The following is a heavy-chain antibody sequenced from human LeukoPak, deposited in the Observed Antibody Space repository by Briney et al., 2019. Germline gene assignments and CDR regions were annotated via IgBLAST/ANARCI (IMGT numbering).Heavy chain of an antibody. CDR3: ASFQEWGYSYGRDFDY. D-gene: IGHD5-18*01. CDR1: GYTFTSYY. V-gene: IGHV1-46*01. CDR2: INPSGGST. Sequence: ASVKVSCKASGYTFTSYYMHWVRQAPGQGLEWMGIINPSGGSTSYAQKFQGRVTMTRDTSTSTVYMELSSLRSDDTAVYYCASFQEWGYSYGRDFDYWGQGTLVTVSS. J-gene: IGHJ4*02.